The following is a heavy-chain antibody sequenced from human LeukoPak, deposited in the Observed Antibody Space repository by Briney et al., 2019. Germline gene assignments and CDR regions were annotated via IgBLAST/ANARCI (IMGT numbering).Heavy chain of an antibody. CDR3: ARERGCSSTSCSNDFDY. V-gene: IGHV3-64*01. J-gene: IGHJ4*02. D-gene: IGHD2-2*01. Sequence: PGGSLRLSCAASGFTFSSYAMHWVRQAPGKGLEYVSAISSNGGSTYYANSVKGRFTISRDNAKNSLYLQMNSLRAEDTAVYYCARERGCSSTSCSNDFDYWGQGTLVTVSS. CDR1: GFTFSSYA. CDR2: ISSNGGST.